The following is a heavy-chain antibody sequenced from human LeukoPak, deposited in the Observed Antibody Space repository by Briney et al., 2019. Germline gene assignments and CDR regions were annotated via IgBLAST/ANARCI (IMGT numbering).Heavy chain of an antibody. J-gene: IGHJ4*02. CDR1: GGSFSGYY. CDR3: ASPRDGAVDY. Sequence: PSETLSLTCAVYGGSFSGYYWGWIRQPPGKGLEWIGEINHSGSTNYNPSLKSRVTISVDTSKNQFSLKLSSVTAADTAVYYCASPRDGAVDYWGQGTLVTVSS. D-gene: IGHD4-17*01. CDR2: INHSGST. V-gene: IGHV4-34*01.